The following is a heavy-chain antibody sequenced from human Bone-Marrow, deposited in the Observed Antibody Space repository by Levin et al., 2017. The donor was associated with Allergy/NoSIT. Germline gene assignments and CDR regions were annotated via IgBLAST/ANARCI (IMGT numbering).Heavy chain of an antibody. V-gene: IGHV3-30*03. CDR3: ARELIQLNRPAWTWGPKTYYSYNGLDV. J-gene: IGHJ6*02. CDR1: EVTSTSYI. CDR2: ISDDGSNK. Sequence: GGSLRLSCAASEVTSTSYIMHWVRQAPGKGLEWVALISDDGSNKYYGDSVKGRFTISRDNFENTLYLQMSSLSAEDTAIYYCARELIQLNRPAWTWGPKTYYSYNGLDVWGQGTTVTVSS. D-gene: IGHD3-16*01.